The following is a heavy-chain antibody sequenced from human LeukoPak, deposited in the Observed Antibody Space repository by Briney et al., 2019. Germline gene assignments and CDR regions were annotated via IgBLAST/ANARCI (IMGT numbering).Heavy chain of an antibody. CDR3: ARAKPGGNWFDP. D-gene: IGHD3-16*01. V-gene: IGHV3-74*01. CDR2: INTDGSGT. Sequence: PGGSLRLSCAASGFTFRTYRMHWVRQAPGKGLLWVSRINTDGSGTIYADSVKGRFTISRDNANNTLYLQMNSLRAEDTALYYCARAKPGGNWFDPWGQGTLVTVSS. J-gene: IGHJ5*02. CDR1: GFTFRTYR.